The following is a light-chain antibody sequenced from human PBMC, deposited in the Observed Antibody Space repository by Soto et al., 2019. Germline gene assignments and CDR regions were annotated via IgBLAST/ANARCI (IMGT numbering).Light chain of an antibody. Sequence: LTQPASVSGSPGQSITISCTGTSSDVGSYNLVSWYQQHPGKAPKLMIYEGSKRPSGVSNRLSGSKSGNTASLTISGLQAEDEADYYCCSYAGSSTYVFGTGTKVT. CDR1: SSDVGSYNL. J-gene: IGLJ1*01. V-gene: IGLV2-23*01. CDR3: CSYAGSSTYV. CDR2: EGS.